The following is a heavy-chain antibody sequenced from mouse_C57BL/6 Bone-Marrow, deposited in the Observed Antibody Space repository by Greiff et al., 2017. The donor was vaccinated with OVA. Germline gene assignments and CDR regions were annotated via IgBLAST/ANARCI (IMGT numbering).Heavy chain of an antibody. CDR2: IYPGDGDT. CDR1: GYAFSSSW. CDR3: ARTYYFDY. V-gene: IGHV1-82*01. J-gene: IGHJ2*01. Sequence: VQVVESGPELVKPGASVKISCKASGYAFSSSWMNWVKQRPGKGLEWIGRIYPGDGDTNYNGKFKGKATLTADKSSSTAYMQLSSLTSEDSAVYYCARTYYFDYWGQGTTLTVSS.